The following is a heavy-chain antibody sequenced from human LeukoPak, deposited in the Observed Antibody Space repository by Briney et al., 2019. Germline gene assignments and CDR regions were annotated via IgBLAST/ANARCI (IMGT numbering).Heavy chain of an antibody. Sequence: PSETLSLTCTVSGGSISSSSYYWGWIRQPPGKGLEWIGSIYYSGSTYYNPSLKSRVTISVDTSKNQFSLKLSSVTAADTAVYYCARDSPGYGSGEPAFDYWGQGTLVTVSS. CDR2: IYYSGST. D-gene: IGHD3-10*01. J-gene: IGHJ4*02. CDR1: GGSISSSSYY. CDR3: ARDSPGYGSGEPAFDY. V-gene: IGHV4-39*02.